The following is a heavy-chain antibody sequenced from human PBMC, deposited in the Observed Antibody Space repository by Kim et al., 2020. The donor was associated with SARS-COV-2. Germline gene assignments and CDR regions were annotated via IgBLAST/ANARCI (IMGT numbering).Heavy chain of an antibody. CDR1: GFSFSTYA. Sequence: GGSLRLSCAASGFSFSTYAMTWVRQAPGKGLEWVSGIGGDGGTTFYADSVKGRFTISRDNSKNMLYLQMNVLRADDTAVYYCAKGERYSSSWWGDWGQGTLVTVSS. CDR2: IGGDGGTT. CDR3: AKGERYSSSWWGD. V-gene: IGHV3-23*01. D-gene: IGHD6-13*01. J-gene: IGHJ4*02.